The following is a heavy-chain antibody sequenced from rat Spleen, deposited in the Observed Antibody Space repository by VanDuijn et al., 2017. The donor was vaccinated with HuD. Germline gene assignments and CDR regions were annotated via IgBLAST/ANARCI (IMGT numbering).Heavy chain of an antibody. CDR1: GFSLTINS. CDR3: VRANRESYAHFDH. V-gene: IGHV2-1*01. D-gene: IGHD1-12*01. CDR2: IWGDGST. J-gene: IGHJ2*01. Sequence: QVQLKESGPGLVQPSQTLSLTCTVSGFSLTINSVHWLRQPPGKGLEWMGGIWGDGSTSYNSVLKSRLSITRDISESQVFLKMTSLQTEDTATYYCVRANRESYAHFDHWGQGVMVTVSS.